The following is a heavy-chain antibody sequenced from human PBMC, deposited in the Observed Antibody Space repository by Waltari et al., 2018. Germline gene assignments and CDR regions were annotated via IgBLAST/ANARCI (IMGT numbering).Heavy chain of an antibody. V-gene: IGHV4-38-2*02. D-gene: IGHD4-17*01. CDR2: IYHSGST. J-gene: IGHJ3*02. CDR1: GYSISSGYY. Sequence: QVQLQESGPGLVKPSETLSLTCAVSGYSISSGYYWGWIRQPPGKGLEWIGSIYHSGSTYYNPSLKSRVTISVDRSKNQFSLKLSSVTAADTAVYYCARETDDRTADAFDIWGQGTMVTVSS. CDR3: ARETDDRTADAFDI.